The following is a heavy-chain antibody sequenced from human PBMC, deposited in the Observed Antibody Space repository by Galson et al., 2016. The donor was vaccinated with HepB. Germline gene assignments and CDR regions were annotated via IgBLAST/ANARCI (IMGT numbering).Heavy chain of an antibody. V-gene: IGHV6-1*01. Sequence: CAISGDSVSSNSAAWNWIRQSPSRGLEWLGRTYYRSKWYNEYAVSVKSRITINPDTSKNQFSLQLNSVTPEDTAVYYCARDLREALAGTGYYYYGLDVWGQGNTGTVSS. D-gene: IGHD6-19*01. CDR3: ARDLREALAGTGYYYYGLDV. CDR2: TYYRSKWYN. CDR1: GDSVSSNSAA. J-gene: IGHJ6*02.